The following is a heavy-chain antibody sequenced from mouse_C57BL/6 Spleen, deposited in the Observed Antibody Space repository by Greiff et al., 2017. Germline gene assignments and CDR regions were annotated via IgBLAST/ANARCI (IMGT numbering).Heavy chain of an antibody. CDR3: RPQGRRLRWLAY. V-gene: IGHV1-83*01. D-gene: IGHD1-1*02. J-gene: IGHJ1*03. CDR2: NRGGGSTY. Sequence: VQLQQSGAELVKPGASVKLSCKASGYTFTDYGMHWVKQTPGQGLEWIGVINRGGGSTYYPDKFKGKATLTGDKSSSTVYMQLSSLTSEDSAVYYCARPQGRRLRWLAYWGTGTPVTVSS. CDR1: YTFTDYGM.